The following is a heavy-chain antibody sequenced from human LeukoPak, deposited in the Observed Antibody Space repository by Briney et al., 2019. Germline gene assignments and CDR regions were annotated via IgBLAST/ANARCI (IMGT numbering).Heavy chain of an antibody. CDR3: AKDRGYYDSSGYFDY. V-gene: IGHV3-30*02. Sequence: GGSLRLSCAASGFTFSSYGMHWVRQAPGKGLEWVAFIRYDGSNIYYADSVKGRFTISRDNSKNTLYLQMNSLRAEDTAVYYCAKDRGYYDSSGYFDYWGQGTLVTVSP. D-gene: IGHD3-22*01. J-gene: IGHJ4*02. CDR2: IRYDGSNI. CDR1: GFTFSSYG.